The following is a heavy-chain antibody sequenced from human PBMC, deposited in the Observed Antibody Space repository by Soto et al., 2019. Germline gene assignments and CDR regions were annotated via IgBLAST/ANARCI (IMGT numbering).Heavy chain of an antibody. CDR1: GFTFDDYA. Sequence: EVQLVESGGGLVQPGRSLRLSCAASGFTFDDYAMHWVRQAPGKGLEWVSGISWNSGSIGYADSVKGRFTISRDNAKNSLYLQMNSLRAEDTALYYCAKDRGGWHYGMDVWGQGTTVTVSS. D-gene: IGHD3-16*01. J-gene: IGHJ6*02. CDR2: ISWNSGSI. V-gene: IGHV3-9*01. CDR3: AKDRGGWHYGMDV.